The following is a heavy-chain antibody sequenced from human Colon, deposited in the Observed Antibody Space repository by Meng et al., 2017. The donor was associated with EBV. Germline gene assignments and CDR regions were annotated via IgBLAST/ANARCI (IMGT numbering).Heavy chain of an antibody. V-gene: IGHV4-4*03. J-gene: IGHJ4*02. Sequence: QVQVQEPGPGLVEPPGTLSLTCPVPGASISSNNWWSWVLQPPGKGLEWIGEIYHGGNTNYNPSLKSRVTISVDRSNDQFSLSLSSVTAADTAVYYCARGNAYNAPSFDYWGQGTLVTVSS. CDR2: IYHGGNT. D-gene: IGHD5-24*01. CDR3: ARGNAYNAPSFDY. CDR1: GASISSNNW.